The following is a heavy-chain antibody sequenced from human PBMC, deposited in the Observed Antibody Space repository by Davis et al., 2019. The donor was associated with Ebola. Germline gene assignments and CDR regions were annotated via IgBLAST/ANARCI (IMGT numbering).Heavy chain of an antibody. J-gene: IGHJ4*02. CDR2: IRSKANSYAT. Sequence: PGRSLRLSCAPSRVTFSSAAMQWVRQASGKGLEWVGRIRSKANSYATAYAASVQGRFTISRDDSKNTAHLQMNSLKTEDTAVYYCTTTTTVTDDWGKGTLVTVSS. D-gene: IGHD4-17*01. CDR1: RVTFSSAA. CDR3: TTTTTVTDD. V-gene: IGHV3-73*01.